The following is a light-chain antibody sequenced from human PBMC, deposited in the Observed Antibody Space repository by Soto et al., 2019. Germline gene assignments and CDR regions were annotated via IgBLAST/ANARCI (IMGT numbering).Light chain of an antibody. J-gene: IGLJ3*02. CDR3: ATWDDSLSAVM. CDR1: SSNIGNNF. V-gene: IGLV1-51*01. Sequence: QSALTQPPSVSAAPGQKVTISCSGSSSNIGNNFVSWYQHLPGTAPKLLIYDNNKRPSGIPDRFSGSNSGTSATLGITGLQTGDEADYYCATWDDSLSAVMFGGGTQLTVL. CDR2: DNN.